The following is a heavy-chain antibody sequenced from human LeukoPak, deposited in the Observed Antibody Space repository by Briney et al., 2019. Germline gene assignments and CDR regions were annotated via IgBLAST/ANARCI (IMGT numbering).Heavy chain of an antibody. J-gene: IGHJ1*01. V-gene: IGHV4-61*02. CDR2: ILTTGTT. D-gene: IGHD4-11*01. CDR1: GDSISGGCYY. Sequence: SETLSLTCTVSGDSISGGCYYWTWILQPAGKGLDWIGRILTTGTTNYNPSLKSRVSFFLVTSKNQFSPVLCSVSTAYTTALYGARQSADYCEAHFEHWGQGKLVTVSS. CDR3: ARQSADYCEAHFEH.